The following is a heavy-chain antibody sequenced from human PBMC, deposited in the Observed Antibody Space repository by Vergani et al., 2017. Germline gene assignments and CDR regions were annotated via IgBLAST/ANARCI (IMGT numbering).Heavy chain of an antibody. Sequence: QVQLQESGPGLVKPSQTLSLTCTVSGGSISSGDYYWSWIRQPPGKGLEWIGYIYYSGSTYYNPSLKSRVTISVDTSKNQFSLKLSSVTAADTAVYYCARGYWSGGSCYYRNWFDPWGQGTLVTVSS. CDR3: ARGYWSGGSCYYRNWFDP. CDR2: IYYSGST. D-gene: IGHD2-15*01. J-gene: IGHJ5*02. V-gene: IGHV4-30-4*01. CDR1: GGSISSGDYY.